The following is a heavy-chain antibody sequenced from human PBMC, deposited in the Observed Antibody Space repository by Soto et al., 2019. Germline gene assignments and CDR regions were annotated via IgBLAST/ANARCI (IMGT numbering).Heavy chain of an antibody. CDR2: IFHTGTT. J-gene: IGHJ3*01. CDR3: ARGLGYDSNGRFLAALDV. CDR1: GASLSSGGYY. Sequence: QVQLPESGPGLAKPSQTLSLTCTVSGASLSSGGYYWTWIRQVPGKALEWIGYIFHTGTTFYNPPLKSRVVMSIEKSDNQYSLNLRSVTAADTAVYYCARGLGYDSNGRFLAALDVWGQGTMVTVAS. D-gene: IGHD3-22*01. V-gene: IGHV4-31*03.